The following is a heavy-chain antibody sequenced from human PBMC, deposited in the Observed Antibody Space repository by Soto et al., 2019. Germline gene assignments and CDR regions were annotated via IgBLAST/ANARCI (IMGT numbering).Heavy chain of an antibody. J-gene: IGHJ4*02. Sequence: QVQLVQSGAEVKKPGASVKVSCKASGYTFTSFAITWVRQAPGQGLEWMGWITVYNGNTNYAQNLQGRVIMTTDTSSSPAYMERRCVISDITAVCYGSRGWGAACWGQGPRVSV. CDR3: SRGWGAAC. V-gene: IGHV1-18*01. CDR2: ITVYNGNT. D-gene: IGHD1-26*01. CDR1: GYTFTSFA.